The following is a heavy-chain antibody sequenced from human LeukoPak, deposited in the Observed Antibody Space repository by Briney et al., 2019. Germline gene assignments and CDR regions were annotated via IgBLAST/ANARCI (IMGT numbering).Heavy chain of an antibody. CDR3: ARIKSSGWGAGMDV. CDR2: IYTSGST. J-gene: IGHJ6*03. Sequence: SETLSLTCTVSGGSISSYFWSWIRQPAGKGLEWIGRIYTSGSTKYNPSLKGRVTMSVDTSKNQFSLKLSSVTAADTAVYYCARIKSSGWGAGMDVWGKGTTVTISS. CDR1: GGSISSYF. V-gene: IGHV4-4*07. D-gene: IGHD6-19*01.